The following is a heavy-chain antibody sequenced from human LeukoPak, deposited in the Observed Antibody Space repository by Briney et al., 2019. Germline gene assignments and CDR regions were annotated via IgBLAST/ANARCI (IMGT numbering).Heavy chain of an antibody. CDR3: ARGSGSREGFDY. CDR2: IVPIFGTA. J-gene: IGHJ4*02. CDR1: GGTFSSYA. Sequence: SVKVSCKASGGTFSSYAISWVRQAPGQGLEWMGGIVPIFGTANYAQKFQGRVTITADESTSTAYMELSSLRSEDTAVYYCARGSGSREGFDYWGQGTLVTVSS. D-gene: IGHD1-26*01. V-gene: IGHV1-69*13.